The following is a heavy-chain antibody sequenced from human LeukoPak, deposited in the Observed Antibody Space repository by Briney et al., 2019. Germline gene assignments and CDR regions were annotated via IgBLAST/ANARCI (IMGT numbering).Heavy chain of an antibody. CDR1: GFTVSSNY. Sequence: GGSLRLSCAASGFTVSSNYMSWVRQAPGKGLEWGSVIYSGGSTYYADSVTGRFTISRDNSKNTLYLQMNSLRAEDTAVYYCARDVYSSGWYFDYWGQGTLVTVSS. CDR2: IYSGGST. D-gene: IGHD6-19*01. J-gene: IGHJ4*02. V-gene: IGHV3-53*01. CDR3: ARDVYSSGWYFDY.